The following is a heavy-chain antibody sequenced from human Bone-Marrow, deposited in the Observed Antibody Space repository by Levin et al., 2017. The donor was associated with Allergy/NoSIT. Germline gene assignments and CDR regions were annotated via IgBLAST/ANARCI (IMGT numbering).Heavy chain of an antibody. Sequence: SCAASGFTFKTYTMNWVRQGPGKGLEWVSSISTASSYISYGDSVKGRFTISRDNARNSVYLQMDSLRVEDTAVYYCARRTRFYYGMDVWGQGTTVFVSS. J-gene: IGHJ6*02. CDR3: ARRTRFYYGMDV. CDR1: GFTFKTYT. CDR2: ISTASSYI. D-gene: IGHD1-14*01. V-gene: IGHV3-21*06.